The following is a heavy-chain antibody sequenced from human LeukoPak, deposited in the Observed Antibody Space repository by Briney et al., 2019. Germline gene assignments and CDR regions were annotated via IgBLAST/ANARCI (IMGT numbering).Heavy chain of an antibody. V-gene: IGHV4-61*01. D-gene: IGHD3-22*01. CDR3: ARTKKTEDESSAYRMVDY. J-gene: IGHJ4*02. CDR2: IYYTGST. Sequence: SETLSLTCTVSGGSVSSGSYYWTWARQPPGKGLEWFVYIYYTGSTNYNPSLKSQVTISVDTSKNQFSLKMNSVTAADTAVYYCARTKKTEDESSAYRMVDYWGQGTLVTVSS. CDR1: GGSVSSGSYY.